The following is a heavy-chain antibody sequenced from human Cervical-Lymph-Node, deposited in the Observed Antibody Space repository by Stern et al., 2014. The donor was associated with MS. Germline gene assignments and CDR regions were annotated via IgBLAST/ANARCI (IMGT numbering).Heavy chain of an antibody. CDR3: ATTRGYSCGPEY. CDR2: ISGYNGNT. D-gene: IGHD5-18*01. V-gene: IGHV1-18*01. Sequence: QVQLMQSGAEVKKPGASVKVSCKASGYTFTSYGISWVRQAPGQGLEWMGWISGYNGNTNYAQKLQGRVTMTTDTSTKSGSMELRSLRSDDTAVYYCATTRGYSCGPEYWGQGTLVTVSS. J-gene: IGHJ4*02. CDR1: GYTFTSYG.